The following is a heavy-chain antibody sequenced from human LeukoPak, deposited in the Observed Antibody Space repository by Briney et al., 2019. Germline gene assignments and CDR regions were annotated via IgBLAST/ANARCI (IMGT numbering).Heavy chain of an antibody. CDR1: GFSFSQYG. D-gene: IGHD4-17*01. CDR2: IKQDGSEK. Sequence: PGGSLRLSCTVSGFSFSQYGIHWVRQAPGKGLEWVANIKQDGSEKYYVDSVKGRFTISRDNAKKSLYLQMNSLRAEDTAVYYCARSDYGEFGSYFDYWGQGTLVTVSS. J-gene: IGHJ4*02. CDR3: ARSDYGEFGSYFDY. V-gene: IGHV3-7*01.